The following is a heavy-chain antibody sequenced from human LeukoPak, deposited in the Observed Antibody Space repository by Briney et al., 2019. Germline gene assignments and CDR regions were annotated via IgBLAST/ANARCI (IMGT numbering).Heavy chain of an antibody. CDR2: IYYSGST. J-gene: IGHJ4*02. CDR3: ARHLAARYYFDY. V-gene: IGHV4-59*08. Sequence: SESLSLTCTVSGGSISSYYWSWIRQPPGKGLEWIGYIYYSGSTNYNPSLKSRVTISVDTSKNQFSLKLSSVTAADTAVYYCARHLAARYYFDYWGQGTLVPVSS. D-gene: IGHD6-25*01. CDR1: GGSISSYY.